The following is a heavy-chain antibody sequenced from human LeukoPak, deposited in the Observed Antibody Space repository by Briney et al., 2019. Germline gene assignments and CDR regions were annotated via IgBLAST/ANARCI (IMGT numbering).Heavy chain of an antibody. J-gene: IGHJ4*02. D-gene: IGHD5-24*01. CDR3: SRSDGASDFDY. V-gene: IGHV6-1*01. Sequence: SQALSLTCAISGDSVSSNRASWTWIRQSPSRGLEWLGRTYYRSKWYNDYAVSLKSRISINPDTSKNQFSLQLNSVTPEDTAVYYCSRSDGASDFDYWGQGTLVTVSS. CDR2: TYYRSKWYN. CDR1: GDSVSSNRAS.